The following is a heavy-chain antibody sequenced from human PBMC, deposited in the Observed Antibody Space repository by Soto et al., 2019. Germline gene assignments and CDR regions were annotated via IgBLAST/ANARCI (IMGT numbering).Heavy chain of an antibody. Sequence: QVQLQESGPGLVKPSQTLSLTCTVSGGSISSGGYYWSWIRQHPGKGLEWIGYIYYSGSTYYNPSLKSVVTITVDTSKNPVALKVSSVTAADTAVYYCARVCGGDCHYGMDVWGQGTTVTVS. CDR1: GGSISSGGYY. CDR3: ARVCGGDCHYGMDV. J-gene: IGHJ6*02. V-gene: IGHV4-31*01. CDR2: IYYSGST. D-gene: IGHD2-21*02.